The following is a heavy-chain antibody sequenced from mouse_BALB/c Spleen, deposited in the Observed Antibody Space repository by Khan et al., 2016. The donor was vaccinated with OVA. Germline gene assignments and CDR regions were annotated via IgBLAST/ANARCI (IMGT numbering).Heavy chain of an antibody. CDR3: GRAYYMYDGYYAMDY. CDR2: IWGGGGT. CDR1: GFSFSRYT. D-gene: IGHD2-14*01. V-gene: IGHV2-6-4*01. Sequence: QVQLQESGPGLVAPSQSLSITCTVSGFSFSRYTIHWVRQPPGKGLEWLGMIWGGGGTDYNSTLKSRLTIIKDNSTSQVFLKMNSSQTDDSAVYYCGRAYYMYDGYYAMDYWGQGTAVTVAS. J-gene: IGHJ4*01.